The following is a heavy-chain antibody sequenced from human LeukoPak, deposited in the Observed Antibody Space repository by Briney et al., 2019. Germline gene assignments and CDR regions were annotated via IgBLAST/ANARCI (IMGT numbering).Heavy chain of an antibody. CDR1: GLTFSSYS. CDR3: ARDEAATMVRGVIDDAFDI. Sequence: GGSLRLSCAASGLTFSSYSMNWVRQAPGKGWVCVSYISSSSTYIYYADSVKGRFTTSRDNAKNSLYLQMNSLRAEDTAVYYCARDEAATMVRGVIDDAFDIWGQGTMVTVSS. CDR2: ISSSSTYI. J-gene: IGHJ3*02. D-gene: IGHD3-10*01. V-gene: IGHV3-21*03.